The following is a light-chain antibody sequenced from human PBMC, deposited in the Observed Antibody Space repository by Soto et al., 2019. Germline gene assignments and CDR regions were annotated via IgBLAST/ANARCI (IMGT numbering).Light chain of an antibody. CDR3: QQYDDLPHT. CDR2: DAS. J-gene: IGKJ2*01. Sequence: DIQMTQSPSSLSASVGDRVTITCQASQDISNYLNWYQQKPGQAPKLLIYDASNLATGVPSRFSGSGSGTDFTFTISSLQPEDIATYYCQQYDDLPHTFGQGTKLEIK. CDR1: QDISNY. V-gene: IGKV1-33*01.